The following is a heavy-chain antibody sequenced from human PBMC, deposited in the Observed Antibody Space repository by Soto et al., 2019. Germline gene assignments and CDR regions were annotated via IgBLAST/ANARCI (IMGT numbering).Heavy chain of an antibody. Sequence: CKACGGRLDSYASSWARQAPGKGLEXMGXXIXXFXTXXXAXXXQGRVTITADESTSTAYMELSSLRSEETAVYYCADASGVDPWYFDYWGQGTLVTVSS. CDR1: GGRLDSYA. J-gene: IGHJ4*02. V-gene: IGHV1-69*01. CDR3: ADASGVDPWYFDY. CDR2: XIXXFXTX. D-gene: IGHD2-21*02.